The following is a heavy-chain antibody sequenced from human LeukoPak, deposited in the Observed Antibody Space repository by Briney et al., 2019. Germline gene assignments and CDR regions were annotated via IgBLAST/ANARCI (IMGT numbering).Heavy chain of an antibody. V-gene: IGHV4-59*01. CDR1: GGSISSDY. D-gene: IGHD1-26*01. J-gene: IGHJ4*02. CDR2: IYYIGST. CDR3: ARVVGATGSSDY. Sequence: SETLSLTCTVSGGSISSDYWSWIRQPPGKGLEWIGYIYYIGSTNYNPSLKSRITISVDTSKSHFSLKLSSVTAADTAVYYCARVVGATGSSDYWGRGTLVTVSS.